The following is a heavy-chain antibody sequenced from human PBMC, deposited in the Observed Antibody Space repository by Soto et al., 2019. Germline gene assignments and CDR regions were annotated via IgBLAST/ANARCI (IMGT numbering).Heavy chain of an antibody. CDR1: GEAISSSSYC. CDR2: IYHSGRA. Sequence: DTPSRTRILSGEAISSSSYCRGWIRQPPWRGLEWIGSIYHSGRAYYNPSLKSRVSISIDTSKYHFSLKLSSVTAADTALYYCARQRTTVVTHAYFDYWGQRGMLPVSS. V-gene: IGHV4-39*01. CDR3: ARQRTTVVTHAYFDY. D-gene: IGHD2-21*02. J-gene: IGHJ4*02.